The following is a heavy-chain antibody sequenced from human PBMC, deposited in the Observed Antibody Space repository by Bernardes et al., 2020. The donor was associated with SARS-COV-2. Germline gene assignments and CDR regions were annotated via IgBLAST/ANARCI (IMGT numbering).Heavy chain of an antibody. V-gene: IGHV4-59*01. CDR1: GGSISSYY. Sequence: SETLSLTCTVSGGSISSYYWSWIRQPPGKGLEWIGYIYYSGSTNYNPSLKSRVTISVDTSKNQFSLKLSSVTAADTAVYYCARDGGGPYSSSWYIPNGMDVWGQGTTVTVSS. D-gene: IGHD6-13*01. J-gene: IGHJ6*02. CDR2: IYYSGST. CDR3: ARDGGGPYSSSWYIPNGMDV.